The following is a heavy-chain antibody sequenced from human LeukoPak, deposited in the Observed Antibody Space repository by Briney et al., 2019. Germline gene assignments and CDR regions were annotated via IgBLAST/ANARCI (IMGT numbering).Heavy chain of an antibody. Sequence: PSETLSLTCTVSGGSISSSSYYWGWIRQPRGKGLEWIGSIYYSGSTYYNPSLKSRVTISVDTSKNQFSLKLSSVTAADTAVHYSARMTPNSRGTDYWGQGTLVTVSS. CDR2: IYYSGST. CDR1: GGSISSSSYY. D-gene: IGHD6-13*01. CDR3: ARMTPNSRGTDY. V-gene: IGHV4-39*01. J-gene: IGHJ4*02.